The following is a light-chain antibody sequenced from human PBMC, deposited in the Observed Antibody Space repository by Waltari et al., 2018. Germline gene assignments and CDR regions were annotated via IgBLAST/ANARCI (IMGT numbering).Light chain of an antibody. CDR3: CSYAGNYIWV. J-gene: IGLJ3*02. CDR1: SSHIGRYEI. V-gene: IGLV2-23*02. Sequence: QSALTQPASVSGSPGQSVTISCTGPSSHIGRYEIVPSYQQHPGNAPKLIICDVSKRPSGVSDRFSGSKSGDTASLTISGLQFEDEADYYCCSYAGNYIWVFGGGTRLTVL. CDR2: DVS.